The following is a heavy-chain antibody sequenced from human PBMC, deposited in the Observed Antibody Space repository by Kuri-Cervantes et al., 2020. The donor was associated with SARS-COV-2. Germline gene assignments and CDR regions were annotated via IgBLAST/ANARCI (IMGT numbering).Heavy chain of an antibody. J-gene: IGHJ4*02. CDR2: ISSSGSTI. V-gene: IGHV3-48*03. Sequence: GGSLRLSCAASGFTFSSYEMNWVRQAPGKGLEWVSYISSSGSTIYYADSVKGRFTISRDNAKNSLYLQMNSLRAEDTAVYYCARAPVPAYGDLPYDYWGQGTLVTVSS. D-gene: IGHD4-17*01. CDR1: GFTFSSYE. CDR3: ARAPVPAYGDLPYDY.